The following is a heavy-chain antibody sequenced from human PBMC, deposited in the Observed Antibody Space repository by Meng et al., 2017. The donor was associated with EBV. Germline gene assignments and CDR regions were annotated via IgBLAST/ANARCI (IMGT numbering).Heavy chain of an antibody. CDR3: ARVGIAVAGTGDY. V-gene: IGHV1-2*06. CDR2: FNPNSGGT. D-gene: IGHD6-19*01. CDR1: GYTFTGYY. Sequence: VQLVPSGAEVKRPGASVKVSCNASGYTFTGYYMHWVRQAPGQGLEWMGLFNPNSGGTNYAQKFQGRVTMTRNTSISTAYMELSRLRSDDTAVYYCARVGIAVAGTGDYWGQGTLVTVSS. J-gene: IGHJ4*02.